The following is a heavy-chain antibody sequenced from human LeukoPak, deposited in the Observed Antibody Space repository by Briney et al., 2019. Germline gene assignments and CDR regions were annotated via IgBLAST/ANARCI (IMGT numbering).Heavy chain of an antibody. CDR3: AKYYDILTGYYYGMDV. CDR1: GVTFSSYA. D-gene: IGHD3-9*01. CDR2: ISGSGGST. Sequence: GGSLRLSCAASGVTFSSYAMSWVRQAPGKGLEWVSAISGSGGSTYYADSVKGRFTISRDNSKNTLYLQMNSLRAEDTAVYYCAKYYDILTGYYYGMDVWGKGTTVTVSS. J-gene: IGHJ6*04. V-gene: IGHV3-23*01.